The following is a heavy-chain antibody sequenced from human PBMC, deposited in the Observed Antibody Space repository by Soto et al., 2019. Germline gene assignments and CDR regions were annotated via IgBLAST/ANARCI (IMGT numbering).Heavy chain of an antibody. J-gene: IGHJ6*02. V-gene: IGHV4-61*01. CDR2: IYYSGST. CDR3: ARDYYYGVDV. Sequence: PSETLSLTCTVSGGSVSSGSYYWSWIRQPPGKGLEWIGYIYYSGSTNYNPSLKSRVTISVDTSKNQFSLKMRSVTAADTAVYYCARDYYYGVDVCGQGTTVTVSS. CDR1: GGSVSSGSYY.